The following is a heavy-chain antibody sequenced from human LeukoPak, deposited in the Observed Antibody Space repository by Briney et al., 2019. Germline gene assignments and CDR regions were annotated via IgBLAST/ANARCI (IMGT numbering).Heavy chain of an antibody. CDR2: IIPIFGTA. CDR3: ARAGAPRVSFDP. Sequence: ASVKVSCKASGGTFSSYAISWVRQAPGQGLEWMGGIIPIFGTANYAQKFQGRVTITADKSTSTAYMELSRLRSDDTAVYYCARAGAPRVSFDPWGQGTLVTVSS. J-gene: IGHJ5*02. V-gene: IGHV1-69*06. CDR1: GGTFSSYA.